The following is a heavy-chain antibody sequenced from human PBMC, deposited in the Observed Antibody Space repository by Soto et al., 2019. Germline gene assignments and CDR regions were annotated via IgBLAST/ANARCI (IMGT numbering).Heavy chain of an antibody. CDR2: IYHSGST. D-gene: IGHD5-12*01. CDR3: ARNSGYDYLEFDY. Sequence: SETLSLTCAVSGGSISSGGYSSSWIRQPPGKGLEWIGYIYHSGSTYYNPSLKSRVTISVDRSKNQFSLKLSSVTAADTAVYYCARNSGYDYLEFDYWGQGTLVTVSS. J-gene: IGHJ4*02. CDR1: GGSISSGGYS. V-gene: IGHV4-30-2*01.